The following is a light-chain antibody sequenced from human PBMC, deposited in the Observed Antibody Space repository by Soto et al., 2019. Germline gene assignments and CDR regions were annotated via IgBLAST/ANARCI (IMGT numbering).Light chain of an antibody. CDR3: QQYGSSPLT. CDR1: QSVSSY. Sequence: PGERATLSCRASQSVSSYFAWYQQKPGQAPRLLIYGASSRATGIPDRFSGSGSGTDFTLTISRLEPEDFAVYYCQQYGSSPLTFGGGTKVDIK. CDR2: GAS. V-gene: IGKV3-20*01. J-gene: IGKJ4*01.